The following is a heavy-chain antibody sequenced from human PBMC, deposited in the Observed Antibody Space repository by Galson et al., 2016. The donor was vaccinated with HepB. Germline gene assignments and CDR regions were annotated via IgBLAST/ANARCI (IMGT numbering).Heavy chain of an antibody. J-gene: IGHJ5*01. V-gene: IGHV3-73*01. CDR3: SRSRGWFDS. CDR1: GFHFSGST. Sequence: SLRLSCAVSGFHFSGSTLHWVRQAPGKGLEWVGRIRSKTYNYATQYAVSVEGRFSISRDEAKTTAYLEMNNLKTEDTAMYYCSRSRGWFDSWSQGTLVIVSS. CDR2: IRSKTYNYAT. D-gene: IGHD3-10*01.